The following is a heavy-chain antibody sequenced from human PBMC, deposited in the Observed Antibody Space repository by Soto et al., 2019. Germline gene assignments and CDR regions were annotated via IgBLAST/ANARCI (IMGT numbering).Heavy chain of an antibody. CDR3: VRLVGPSCLDS. Sequence: QVQLQQSGPGLVKTSQTLSLTCAISGDSVSSNDATWDWIRQSPSRGLEWLGRTYYRSKWYIDYAVSQKSRMTIIPHPSNTQLSLQLNSVTPDDSAVSYCVRLVGPSCLDSWGPGPLVTVSS. CDR1: GDSVSSNDAT. J-gene: IGHJ4*03. CDR2: TYYRSKWYI. D-gene: IGHD2-2*01. V-gene: IGHV6-1*01.